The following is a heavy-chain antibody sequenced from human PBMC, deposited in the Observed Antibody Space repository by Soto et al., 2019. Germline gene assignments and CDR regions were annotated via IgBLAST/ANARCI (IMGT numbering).Heavy chain of an antibody. CDR1: GGSISSGDYY. D-gene: IGHD5-18*01. CDR2: IYYSGST. Sequence: SETLSLTCTVPGGSISSGDYYWSWIRQPPGKGLEWIGYIYYSGSTYYNPSLKSRVTISVDTSKNQFSLKLSSVTAADTAVYYCAREFRSYGKRNWFDPWGQGTLVTVSS. J-gene: IGHJ5*02. V-gene: IGHV4-30-4*01. CDR3: AREFRSYGKRNWFDP.